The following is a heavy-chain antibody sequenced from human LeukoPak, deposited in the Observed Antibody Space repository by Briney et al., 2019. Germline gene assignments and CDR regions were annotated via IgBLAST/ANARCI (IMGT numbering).Heavy chain of an antibody. V-gene: IGHV1-18*04. CDR2: TSYNGNT. J-gene: IGHJ4*02. Sequence: ASVKVSCKASGYTFSNYGISWVRQAPGLGLEWMGWTSYNGNTNYAQKFQDRVTMTTDTSTTTAYMELRSLESDDTAVYYCASHSGSGWQALGYWGQGPLVTVSS. CDR1: GYTFSNYG. CDR3: ASHSGSGWQALGY. D-gene: IGHD6-19*01.